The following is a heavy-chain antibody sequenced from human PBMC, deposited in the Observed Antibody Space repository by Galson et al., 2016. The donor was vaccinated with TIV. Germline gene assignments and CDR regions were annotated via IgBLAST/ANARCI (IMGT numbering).Heavy chain of an antibody. CDR3: ARDGHFSSSWDYFDS. D-gene: IGHD6-13*01. J-gene: IGHJ4*02. CDR1: GFSLSRYE. Sequence: SLRLSCAASGFSLSRYEMNWVRQAPGKGLEWVSYITRVPTMFYADSVKGRFTVSRDDAKNSVYLQMNSLRDEDTGVYYCARDGHFSSSWDYFDSWGLGTLVTVSS. CDR2: ITRVPTM. V-gene: IGHV3-48*03.